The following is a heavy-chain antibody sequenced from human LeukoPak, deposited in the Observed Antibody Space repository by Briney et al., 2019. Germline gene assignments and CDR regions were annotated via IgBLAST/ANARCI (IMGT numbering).Heavy chain of an antibody. CDR2: IYYNGNT. V-gene: IGHV4-59*01. Sequence: PSETLSLTCTVSGVFISSYYWSWIRRPPGKGLEWIGYIYYNGNTNYSPSLKSRVTMSVDTSKNLFSLKVSSVTAADTAVYYCARGRSNYYGMDVWGQGTTVTVSS. J-gene: IGHJ6*02. CDR3: ARGRSNYYGMDV. CDR1: GVFISSYY. D-gene: IGHD1-26*01.